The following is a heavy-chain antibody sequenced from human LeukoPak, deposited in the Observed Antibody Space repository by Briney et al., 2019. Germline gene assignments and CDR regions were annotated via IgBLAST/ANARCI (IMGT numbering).Heavy chain of an antibody. CDR2: IYYSGST. CDR1: GGSISSSSYY. J-gene: IGHJ5*02. V-gene: IGHV4-39*01. D-gene: IGHD1-7*01. CDR3: AVNWNYVDNWFDP. Sequence: SETLSLTCTVSGGSISSSSYYWGWIRQPPGKGLEWIGSIYYSGSTYYNPSLKSRVTISVDTSKNQFSLKLSSVTAADTAVYYCAVNWNYVDNWFDPWGQGTLVTVFS.